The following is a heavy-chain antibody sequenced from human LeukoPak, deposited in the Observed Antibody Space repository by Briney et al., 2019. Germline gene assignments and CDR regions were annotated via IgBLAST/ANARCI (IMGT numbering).Heavy chain of an antibody. CDR1: GFTFSNYY. Sequence: GGSLRLSCAASGFTFSNYYMNWVRQAPGKGLEWVSYISSSGSPIYYADSVKGRFTISRDNAENSLYLQMNSLRVEDTAVYYCAKRAYSGYSSSAGAPDYWGQGTLVTVSS. J-gene: IGHJ4*02. V-gene: IGHV3-11*04. CDR2: ISSSGSPI. CDR3: AKRAYSGYSSSAGAPDY. D-gene: IGHD6-6*01.